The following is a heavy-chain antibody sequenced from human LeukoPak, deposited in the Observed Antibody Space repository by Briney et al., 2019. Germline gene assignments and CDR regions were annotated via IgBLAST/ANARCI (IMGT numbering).Heavy chain of an antibody. CDR2: INHSGST. CDR1: GGSFSGYY. D-gene: IGHD3-10*01. Sequence: SETLSLTCAVYGGSFSGYYWSWIRQPPGKGREWIGEINHSGSTNYNPSLKSRVTISVDTSKNQFSLKLSSVTAADTAVYYCARGSMVRGVIKYYYYGMDVWGQGTTVTVSS. J-gene: IGHJ6*02. V-gene: IGHV4-34*01. CDR3: ARGSMVRGVIKYYYYGMDV.